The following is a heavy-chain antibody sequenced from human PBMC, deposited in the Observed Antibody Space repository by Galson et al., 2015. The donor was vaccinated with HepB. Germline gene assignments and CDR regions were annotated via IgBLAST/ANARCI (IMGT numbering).Heavy chain of an antibody. J-gene: IGHJ4*02. D-gene: IGHD4-11*01. CDR2: IIPIFGTA. CDR1: GGTFSSYA. Sequence: SVKVSCKASGGTFSSYAISWVRQAPGQGLEWMGGIIPIFGTANYAQKFQGRVTTTADESTSTAYMELSSLRSEDTAVCYCARGPHDYSNYGYFDYWGQGTLVTVSS. CDR3: ARGPHDYSNYGYFDY. V-gene: IGHV1-69*13.